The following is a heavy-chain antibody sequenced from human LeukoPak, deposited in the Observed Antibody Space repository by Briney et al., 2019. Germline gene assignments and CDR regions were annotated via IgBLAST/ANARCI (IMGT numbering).Heavy chain of an antibody. Sequence: GGSLRLSCAASGFTFSDYAMHWVRQAPGKGLEWVANIKQHGSEKYYVDSVKGRFTISRDDAKNSLYLQMNSLRAEDTAVYYCAREGREAAGFDYWGQGTLVTVSS. CDR1: GFTFSDYA. J-gene: IGHJ4*02. V-gene: IGHV3-7*01. CDR3: AREGREAAGFDY. D-gene: IGHD6-13*01. CDR2: IKQHGSEK.